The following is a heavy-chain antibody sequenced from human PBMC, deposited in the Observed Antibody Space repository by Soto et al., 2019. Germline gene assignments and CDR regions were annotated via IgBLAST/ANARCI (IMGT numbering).Heavy chain of an antibody. D-gene: IGHD3-10*01. Sequence: GESLKISCNGSGYSFTSYWSCWVRQMPWKGLEWMGLIDPGDSDTRYSPSFQGQVPISAAKSISPAYLQWSSLKASDTAMYYCARHFGYGSPRYYYYGMAVWGQGTTAPVPS. V-gene: IGHV5-51*01. J-gene: IGHJ6*02. CDR2: IDPGDSDT. CDR1: GYSFTSYW. CDR3: ARHFGYGSPRYYYYGMAV.